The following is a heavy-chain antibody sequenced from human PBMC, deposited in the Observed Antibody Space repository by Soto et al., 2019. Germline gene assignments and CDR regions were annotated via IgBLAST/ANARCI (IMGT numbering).Heavy chain of an antibody. Sequence: SETLSLTCTVSGGSISSYYWSWIRQPPGKGLEWIGYIYYSGSTNYNPSLKSRVTISVDTSKNQFSLKLSSVTAADTAVYYCARHRYSYGYSLGWFDPWGQGTLVTVS. D-gene: IGHD5-18*01. J-gene: IGHJ5*02. CDR2: IYYSGST. V-gene: IGHV4-59*08. CDR1: GGSISSYY. CDR3: ARHRYSYGYSLGWFDP.